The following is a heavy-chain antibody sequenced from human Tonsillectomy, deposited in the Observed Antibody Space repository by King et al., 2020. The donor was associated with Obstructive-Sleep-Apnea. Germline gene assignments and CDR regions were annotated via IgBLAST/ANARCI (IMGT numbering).Heavy chain of an antibody. D-gene: IGHD2-8*01. CDR3: TKEGIKTYGGGAIDS. V-gene: IGHV3-23*04. CDR1: GFTFSRYA. Sequence: VQLVESGGGLVQPGGSLRLSCAASGFTFSRYAMTWVRQAPGKGLEWVASINGFVQTTDYADSVKGRFIISRDNSQNTRYLQMNSLRAEDTAVYYCTKEGIKTYGGGAIDSWGPGTLVTVSS. J-gene: IGHJ4*02. CDR2: INGFVQTT.